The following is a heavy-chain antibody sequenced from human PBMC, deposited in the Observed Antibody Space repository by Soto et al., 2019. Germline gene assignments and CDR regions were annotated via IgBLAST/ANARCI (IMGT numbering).Heavy chain of an antibody. CDR3: AKGVTIFGVVIHVFDY. V-gene: IGHV3-13*01. CDR1: GFTFSSYD. D-gene: IGHD3-3*01. CDR2: IGTAGDT. Sequence: GGSLRLSCAASGFTFSSYDMHWVRQATGKGLEWVSAIGTAGDTYYADSVKGRFTISRDNSKNTLYLQMNSLRAEDTAVYYCAKGVTIFGVVIHVFDYWGQGTLVTVSS. J-gene: IGHJ4*02.